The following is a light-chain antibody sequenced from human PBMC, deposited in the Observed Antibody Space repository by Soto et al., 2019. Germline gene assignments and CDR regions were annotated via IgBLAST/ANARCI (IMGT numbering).Light chain of an antibody. CDR2: DAS. J-gene: IGKJ4*01. CDR3: QQRSDWAGLT. V-gene: IGKV3-11*01. CDR1: QSVRSS. Sequence: EIVLTQSPATLSLSPGERASLSCRASQSVRSSLAWYQQKPGQAPRLLIYDASNSATGIPARFSGSGSGTDFTLTISSLEPEDLAVYYGQQRSDWAGLTFGGGTKVEIK.